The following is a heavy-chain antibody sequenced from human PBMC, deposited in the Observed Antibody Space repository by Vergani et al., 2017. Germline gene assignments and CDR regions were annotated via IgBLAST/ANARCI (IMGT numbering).Heavy chain of an antibody. J-gene: IGHJ5*01. CDR2: ISGTGGFT. CDR1: GFSFKDYA. CDR3: AKSASVSMSLPNWFES. Sequence: EVRLLESGGDLLQSGESLKISCAASGFSFKDYAMSWVRQAPGKGLEWVSGISGTGGFTFYADSVKGRFTISRDNYKNTLYLQMSSLRADDTAVYYCAKSASVSMSLPNWFESWGQGTHVTV. V-gene: IGHV3-23*01.